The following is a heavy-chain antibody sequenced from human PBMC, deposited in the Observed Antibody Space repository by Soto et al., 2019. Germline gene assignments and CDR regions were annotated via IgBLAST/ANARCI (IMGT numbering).Heavy chain of an antibody. CDR1: GGSISSSSYY. CDR2: IYYSGST. V-gene: IGHV4-39*02. Sequence: SETLSLTCTVSGGSISSSSYYWGWIRQPPGKGLEWIGSIYYSGSTYYNPSLKSRVTISVDTSKNQFSLKLSSVTAADTAVYYCAREIHGWGIYGSGSYYIWFDPWGQGTLVTVSS. J-gene: IGHJ5*02. D-gene: IGHD3-10*01. CDR3: AREIHGWGIYGSGSYYIWFDP.